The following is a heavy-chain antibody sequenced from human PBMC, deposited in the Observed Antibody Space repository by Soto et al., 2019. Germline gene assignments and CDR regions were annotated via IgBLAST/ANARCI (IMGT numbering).Heavy chain of an antibody. CDR2: IYSGGST. V-gene: IGHV3-53*01. CDR1: GFTVSSNY. Sequence: PGGSLRLSCAASGFTVSSNYMSWVRQAPGKGLEWVSVIYSGGSTYYADSVKGRFTISRDNSKNTLYLQMNSLRAEDTAVYYCARDPSAENWGSSGYHYYGMDVWGQGTTVTVYS. CDR3: ARDPSAENWGSSGYHYYGMDV. J-gene: IGHJ6*02. D-gene: IGHD7-27*01.